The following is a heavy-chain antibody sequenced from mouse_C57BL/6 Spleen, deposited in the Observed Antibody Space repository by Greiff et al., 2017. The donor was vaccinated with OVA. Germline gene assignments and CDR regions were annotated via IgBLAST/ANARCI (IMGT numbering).Heavy chain of an antibody. J-gene: IGHJ2*01. CDR2: ISDGGSYT. CDR3: ARYMDYGTEYYFDY. V-gene: IGHV5-4*01. Sequence: EVQVVESGGGLVKPGGSLKLSCAASGFTFSSYAMSWVRQTPEKRLEWVATISDGGSYTYYPDNVKGRFTISRDNAKNNLYLQMSHLKSEDTAMYYCARYMDYGTEYYFDYWGQGTTLTVSS. CDR1: GFTFSSYA. D-gene: IGHD1-1*01.